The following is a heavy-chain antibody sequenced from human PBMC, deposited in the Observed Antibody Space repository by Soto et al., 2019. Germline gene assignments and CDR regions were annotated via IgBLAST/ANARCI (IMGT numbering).Heavy chain of an antibody. CDR2: ISDDGTNK. Sequence: QVQLVESGGGVVQAGRSLRLSCAASGFTFSSYAMYWVRQAPGKGLAWVAVISDDGTNKYYADSVKGRFTISRDTSKNTLYLQMDSLRAEETAVYYCANVLSSHSSGWSPFDYWGQGTLVTVSS. J-gene: IGHJ4*02. V-gene: IGHV3-30*18. D-gene: IGHD6-19*01. CDR3: ANVLSSHSSGWSPFDY. CDR1: GFTFSSYA.